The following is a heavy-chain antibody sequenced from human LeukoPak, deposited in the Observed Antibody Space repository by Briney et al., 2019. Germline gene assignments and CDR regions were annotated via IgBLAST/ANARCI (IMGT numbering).Heavy chain of an antibody. V-gene: IGHV3-7*03. J-gene: IGHJ4*02. CDR1: GFTFSSYW. D-gene: IGHD6-19*01. CDR3: ARRDGSSGWYYFDY. Sequence: GGSLRLSCAASGFTFSSYWMSWVRQAPGKGLEWVANIKQDGSEKYYVDSVKGRFTISRDNAKNSLYLQMNSLRAEDTAVYYCARRDGSSGWYYFDYWGQGTLVTVSS. CDR2: IKQDGSEK.